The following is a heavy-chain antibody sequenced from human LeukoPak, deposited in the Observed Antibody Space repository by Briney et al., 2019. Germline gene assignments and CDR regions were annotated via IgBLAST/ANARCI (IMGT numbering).Heavy chain of an antibody. Sequence: ASVKVSCKASGYTFTSYGISWVRQAPGQGLEWMVWISAYNGNTNYAQKLQGRVTMTADTSTSTAYMELRSLRSDDTAVYYCARDCSSTSCVGNWFDPWGQGTLVTVSS. CDR1: GYTFTSYG. D-gene: IGHD2-2*01. V-gene: IGHV1-18*01. CDR3: ARDCSSTSCVGNWFDP. CDR2: ISAYNGNT. J-gene: IGHJ5*02.